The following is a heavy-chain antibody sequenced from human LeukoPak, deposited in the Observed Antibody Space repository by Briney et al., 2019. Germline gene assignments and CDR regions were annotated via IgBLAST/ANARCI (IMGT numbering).Heavy chain of an antibody. D-gene: IGHD1-26*01. Sequence: SVKVSCRASGGTFSSYAISWVRQAPGQGLEWMGGIIPIFGTANYAQKFQGRVTITADESTSTAYMELSSLRSEDTAVYYCASAYSGSFRSAFDIWGQGTMVTVSS. CDR2: IIPIFGTA. CDR3: ASAYSGSFRSAFDI. CDR1: GGTFSSYA. V-gene: IGHV1-69*13. J-gene: IGHJ3*02.